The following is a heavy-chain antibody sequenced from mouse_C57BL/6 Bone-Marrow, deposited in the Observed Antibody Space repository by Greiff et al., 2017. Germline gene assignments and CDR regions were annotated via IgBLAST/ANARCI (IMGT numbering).Heavy chain of an antibody. D-gene: IGHD1-1*01. CDR3: ARSYYYGSRGWFAY. J-gene: IGHJ3*01. CDR1: GYTFTSYW. CDR2: IHPNSGST. Sequence: QVQLQQPGAELVKPGASVKLSCKASGYTFTSYWMHWVKQRPGPGLEWIGMIHPNSGSTNYNEKFKVKATLTVDKSSSTAYMQLSCLTSEDSAVYYCARSYYYGSRGWFAYWGQGTLVTVSA. V-gene: IGHV1-64*01.